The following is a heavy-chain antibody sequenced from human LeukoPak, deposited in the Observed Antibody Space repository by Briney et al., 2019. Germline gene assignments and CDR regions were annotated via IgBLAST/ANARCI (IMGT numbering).Heavy chain of an antibody. V-gene: IGHV3-21*04. CDR1: GFTFSSYS. J-gene: IGHJ6*02. CDR3: AKDLLRYPYGMDV. D-gene: IGHD3-9*01. Sequence: GGSLRLSCAASGFTFSSYSMNWVRQAPGKGLEWVSSISSSSSYIYYADSVKGRFTISRDNSKNTLYLQMNSLRAEDTAVYYCAKDLLRYPYGMDVWGQGTTVTVSS. CDR2: ISSSSSYI.